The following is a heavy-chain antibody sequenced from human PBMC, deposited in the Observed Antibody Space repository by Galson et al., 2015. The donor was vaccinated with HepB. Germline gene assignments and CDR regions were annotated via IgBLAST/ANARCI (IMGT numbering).Heavy chain of an antibody. Sequence: LRLSCAASGFTFSTYGMHWVRQAPGKGLEWVAVIWYDGSEYYVDSVKGRFTISRDNSKNTLYLQMNSLRAEDTAVYYCARDGRITMVRGVIDYWGQGTLVTVSS. V-gene: IGHV3-33*01. D-gene: IGHD3-10*01. J-gene: IGHJ4*02. CDR1: GFTFSTYG. CDR2: IWYDGSE. CDR3: ARDGRITMVRGVIDY.